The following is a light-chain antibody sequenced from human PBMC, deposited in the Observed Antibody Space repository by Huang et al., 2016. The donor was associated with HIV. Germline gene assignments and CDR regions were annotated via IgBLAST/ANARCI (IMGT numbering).Light chain of an antibody. CDR3: QRYDIAPRA. Sequence: DIQMTQSPPSLSASQGVRVTLTCRASQDIGNYLAWFQQKPGGNPNLLIYSASTLQVVVPSRFSGRGSGTEFTLTITNLQPEDVATYYCQRYDIAPRAFGPGTKVDIK. V-gene: IGKV1-27*01. J-gene: IGKJ1*01. CDR1: QDIGNY. CDR2: SAS.